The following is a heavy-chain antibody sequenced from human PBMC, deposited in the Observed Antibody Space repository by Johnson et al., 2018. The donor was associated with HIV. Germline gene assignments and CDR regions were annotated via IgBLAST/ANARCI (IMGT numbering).Heavy chain of an antibody. CDR1: GHTFSSYG. J-gene: IGHJ3*02. CDR2: ISYDGSNK. Sequence: QVQLVESGGGVVQPGRSLRLSCAASGHTFSSYGMHWVRQAPGKGLEWVAVISYDGSNKYYADSVKGRFTISRDNSKNTLYLQMNSLRAGDTAVYYCARGVYSVAGTGDAFDIWGRGTMVTVSS. V-gene: IGHV3-30*03. CDR3: ARGVYSVAGTGDAFDI. D-gene: IGHD6-19*01.